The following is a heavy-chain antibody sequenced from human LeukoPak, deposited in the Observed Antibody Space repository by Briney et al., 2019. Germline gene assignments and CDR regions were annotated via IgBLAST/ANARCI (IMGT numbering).Heavy chain of an antibody. CDR1: GYTFTGYY. V-gene: IGHV1-2*02. J-gene: IGHJ4*02. Sequence: ASVKVSCKASGYTFTGYYMHWVRQAPGQGLEWMGWINPNSGGTNYAQKFQGRVTMTRDTSISTAYMELSRLRSDGTAVYYCARAAGYDYVFRFDYWGQGTLVTVSS. D-gene: IGHD3-16*01. CDR3: ARAAGYDYVFRFDY. CDR2: INPNSGGT.